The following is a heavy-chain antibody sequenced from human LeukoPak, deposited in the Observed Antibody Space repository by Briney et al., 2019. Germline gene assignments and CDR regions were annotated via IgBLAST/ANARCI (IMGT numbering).Heavy chain of an antibody. CDR2: ISYDGSNK. Sequence: GGSLRLSCAVSGFTFSSYGMHWVRQAPSKGLEWVAVISYDGSNKYYADSVKGRFTISRDNSKNTLYLQMNSLRAEDTAVYYCANGCPEGVGGDCYPGYWGQGTLVTVSS. D-gene: IGHD2-21*02. V-gene: IGHV3-30*18. CDR1: GFTFSSYG. J-gene: IGHJ4*02. CDR3: ANGCPEGVGGDCYPGY.